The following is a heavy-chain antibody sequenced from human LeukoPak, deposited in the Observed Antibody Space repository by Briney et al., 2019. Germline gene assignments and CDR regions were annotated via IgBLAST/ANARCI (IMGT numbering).Heavy chain of an antibody. CDR1: GFSLSTSGVG. CDR3: PHIPPPPYYGSGSYRTFFDY. Sequence: SGPTLVKPTQTLTLTCTFSGFSLSTSGVGVGWIRQPPGKALEWLALIYWDDDKRYSPSLKSRLTITKDTSKNQVVLTMTNMDPMAPPTYYCPHIPPPPYYGSGSYRTFFDYWGQGTLVTVSS. V-gene: IGHV2-5*02. CDR2: IYWDDDK. J-gene: IGHJ4*02. D-gene: IGHD3-10*01.